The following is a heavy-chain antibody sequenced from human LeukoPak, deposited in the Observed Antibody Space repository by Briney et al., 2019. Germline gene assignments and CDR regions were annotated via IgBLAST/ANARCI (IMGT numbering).Heavy chain of an antibody. CDR2: MNPNSGNT. Sequence: WASVKVSCTASGYTFTSYDINWVRQATGQGLEWMGWMNPNSGNTGYAQKFQGRVTMTRNTSISTAYMELSSLRSEDTAVYYCATKSPDDSPLRYFDWLSNHYYYYGMDVWGQGTTVTVSS. J-gene: IGHJ6*02. CDR1: GYTFTSYD. V-gene: IGHV1-8*01. CDR3: ATKSPDDSPLRYFDWLSNHYYYYGMDV. D-gene: IGHD3-9*01.